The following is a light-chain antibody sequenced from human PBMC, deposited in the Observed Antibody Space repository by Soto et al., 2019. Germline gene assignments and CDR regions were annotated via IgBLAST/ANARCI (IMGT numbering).Light chain of an antibody. CDR2: RDN. J-gene: IGLJ2*01. Sequence: QSVLTQTPSVSGTPGQRVNISCSGSSSNIGRNYVYWYHQFPGTAPKLLIYRDNERPSGVPDRFSGSKSGTSASLAISGLRSGDEADYHCATWDARLGGPVFGGGTKLTVL. V-gene: IGLV1-47*01. CDR3: ATWDARLGGPV. CDR1: SSNIGRNY.